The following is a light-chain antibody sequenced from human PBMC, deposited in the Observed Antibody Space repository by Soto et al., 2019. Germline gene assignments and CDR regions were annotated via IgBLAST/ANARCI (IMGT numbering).Light chain of an antibody. Sequence: AIRMTQSPSSFSASTGDRVTITCRASQGISSYLAWYQQKPGKAPKLLIYAASTLQSGVPSRFSGSGYGTDFTLTISCLQSEDFATYYCQQYYSYPLVFGPGTKVDIK. CDR1: QGISSY. CDR3: QQYYSYPLV. V-gene: IGKV1-8*01. J-gene: IGKJ3*01. CDR2: AAS.